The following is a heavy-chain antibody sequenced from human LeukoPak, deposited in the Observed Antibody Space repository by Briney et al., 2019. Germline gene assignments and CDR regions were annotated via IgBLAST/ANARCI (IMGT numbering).Heavy chain of an antibody. Sequence: AGRSLRLSCAASGFTFNNYAMRWVRQAPGKGLEWVAVISYDGSKKYCADSVKGRFTISRDNSKNTLYVQMNSLRAEDTAVYYCARDFAGYCSSTGCYGYYFDYWGQGTLVTVSS. CDR2: ISYDGSKK. V-gene: IGHV3-30*04. CDR3: ARDFAGYCSSTGCYGYYFDY. J-gene: IGHJ4*02. D-gene: IGHD2-2*01. CDR1: GFTFNNYA.